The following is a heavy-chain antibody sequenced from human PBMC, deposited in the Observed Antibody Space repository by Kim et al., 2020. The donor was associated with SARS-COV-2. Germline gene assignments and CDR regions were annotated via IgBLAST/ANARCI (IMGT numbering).Heavy chain of an antibody. D-gene: IGHD3-10*01. CDR1: GGSISSGGYY. V-gene: IGHV4-31*03. J-gene: IGHJ4*02. Sequence: SDTLSLTCTVSGGSISSGGYYWSWIRQHPGKGLEWIGYIYYSGSTYYNPSLKSRVTISVDTSKNQFSLKLSSVTAADTAVYYCARVGRSMVRGAPGDYWGQGTLVTVSS. CDR2: IYYSGST. CDR3: ARVGRSMVRGAPGDY.